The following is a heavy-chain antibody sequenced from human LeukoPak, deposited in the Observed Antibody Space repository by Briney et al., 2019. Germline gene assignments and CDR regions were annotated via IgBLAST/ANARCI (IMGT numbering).Heavy chain of an antibody. J-gene: IGHJ4*02. V-gene: IGHV4-34*01. D-gene: IGHD5-12*01. CDR1: GGSFSGYY. Sequence: SETLSLTCAVYGGSFSGYYWSWIRQPPGKGLEWIGEINHSGSTNYNPSLKSRVTISVDTSKNQFSLKLSSVTAADTAVYYCARKVVVATIDYWGQGTLVTVSS. CDR2: INHSGST. CDR3: ARKVVVATIDY.